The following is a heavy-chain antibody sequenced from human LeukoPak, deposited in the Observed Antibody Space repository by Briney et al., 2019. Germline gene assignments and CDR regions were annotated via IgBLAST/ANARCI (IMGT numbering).Heavy chain of an antibody. D-gene: IGHD3-3*01. V-gene: IGHV3-9*01. CDR2: ISWNSGSI. J-gene: IGHJ3*02. CDR3: AKALSGHDAFDI. CDR1: GFTFDDYA. Sequence: GGSLRLSCAASGFTFDDYAMHWVRQAPGKGLEWVSGISWNSGSIGYADSVKGRFTISRDNAKNSLYLQMNSLRAEDTALYYCAKALSGHDAFDIWGQGTMVTVSS.